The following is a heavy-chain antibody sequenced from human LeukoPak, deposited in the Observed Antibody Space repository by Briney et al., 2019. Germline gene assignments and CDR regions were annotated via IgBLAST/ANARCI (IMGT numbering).Heavy chain of an antibody. CDR2: IYTSGST. CDR1: GGSISSYY. Sequence: SETLSLTCTVSGGSISSYYWSWIRQPAGKGLEWIGRIYTSGSTNYNPSLKSRVTMSVDTSKNQFSLKLSSVTAADTAVYYCTRTRYYYNSRSYGAPYYFDYWGQGTLVTVSS. J-gene: IGHJ4*02. D-gene: IGHD3-10*01. V-gene: IGHV4-4*07. CDR3: TRTRYYYNSRSYGAPYYFDY.